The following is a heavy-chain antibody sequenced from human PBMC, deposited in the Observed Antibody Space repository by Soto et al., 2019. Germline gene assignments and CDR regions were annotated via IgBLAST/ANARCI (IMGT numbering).Heavy chain of an antibody. J-gene: IGHJ6*02. CDR1: GFTFRNCG. V-gene: IGHV3-33*01. CDR2: MWFDGTGE. Sequence: QVQLVESGGGVVQPERSLRLSCAASGFTFRNCGIHWVRQAPGKGLEWVAVMWFDGTGEYYADSVKGRFTISRDNSESTLYLQMSSLRAEDTAVYYCARVVIVPAELGYYYYGMDVWGQGTTVTVSS. D-gene: IGHD7-27*01. CDR3: ARVVIVPAELGYYYYGMDV.